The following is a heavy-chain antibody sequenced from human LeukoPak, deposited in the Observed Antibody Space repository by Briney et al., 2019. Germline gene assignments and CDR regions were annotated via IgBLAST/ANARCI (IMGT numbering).Heavy chain of an antibody. CDR3: ARVGSIGLWLLTY. CDR2: ISWNSGSI. D-gene: IGHD5-18*01. V-gene: IGHV3-9*01. Sequence: TGGSLRLSCAASGFTFDDYAMHWVRQAPGKGLEWVSGISWNSGSIGYADSVKGRFTISRDNAKNSLYLQMNSLRAEDTAVYYCARVGSIGLWLLTYWGQGTLVTVSS. CDR1: GFTFDDYA. J-gene: IGHJ4*02.